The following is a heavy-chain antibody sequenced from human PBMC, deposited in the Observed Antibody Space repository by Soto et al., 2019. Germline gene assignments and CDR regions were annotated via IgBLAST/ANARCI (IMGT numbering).Heavy chain of an antibody. Sequence: GGSLRLSCAASGFTFSSYSMNWVRQAPGKGLEWVSSISSSSSYIYYADSVKGRFTISRDNAKNSLYLQMNSLRAEDTAFYYCARDLSSRDIVWSVWGQGTLVTVS. V-gene: IGHV3-21*01. J-gene: IGHJ4*02. D-gene: IGHD2-15*01. CDR3: ARDLSSRDIVWSV. CDR1: GFTFSSYS. CDR2: ISSSSSYI.